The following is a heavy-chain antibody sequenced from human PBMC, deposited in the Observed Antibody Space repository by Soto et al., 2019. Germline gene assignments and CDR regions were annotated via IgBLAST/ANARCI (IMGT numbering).Heavy chain of an antibody. V-gene: IGHV4-61*01. CDR3: ANYPTTVTSDY. CDR2: IYYSGST. CDR1: GGSVSSGSYY. J-gene: IGHJ4*02. D-gene: IGHD4-17*01. Sequence: QVQLQESGPGLVKPSETLSLTCTVSGGSVSSGSYYWSWIRQPPGKVLEWIGSIYYSGSTNYNPSLKSRVTISVDTSMNQSSLKLSSVTAADTAVYYCANYPTTVTSDYWGQGTLVTVSS.